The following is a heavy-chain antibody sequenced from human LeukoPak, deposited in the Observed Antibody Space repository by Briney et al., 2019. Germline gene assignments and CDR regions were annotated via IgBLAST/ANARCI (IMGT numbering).Heavy chain of an antibody. CDR1: GYTFTGYY. V-gene: IGHV1-2*02. CDR3: ARVGCSSTSCYEDY. CDR2: INPNSGGT. J-gene: IGHJ4*02. Sequence: ASVKVSCKASGYTFTGYYMHWARQAPGQGLEWMGWINPNSGGTNYAQKFQGRVTMTRDTSISTAYMELSRLRSDDTAVYYCARVGCSSTSCYEDYWGQGTLVTVSS. D-gene: IGHD2-2*01.